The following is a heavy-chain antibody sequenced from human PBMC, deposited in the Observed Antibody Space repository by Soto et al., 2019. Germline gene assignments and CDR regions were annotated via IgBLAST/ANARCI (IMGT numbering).Heavy chain of an antibody. CDR1: GGSISSGGYY. V-gene: IGHV4-31*03. D-gene: IGHD6-13*01. CDR3: ARGGIAAAAPPDY. CDR2: SYYSGST. Sequence: QVQLQESGPGLVKPSQTLSLTCTVSGGSISSGGYYWSWIRQHPGKGMEWIGYSYYSGSTYYNPSPKSRVTISVDTSKKQFSLKLSSVTAADTAVYYCARGGIAAAAPPDYWGQGTLVTVSS. J-gene: IGHJ4*02.